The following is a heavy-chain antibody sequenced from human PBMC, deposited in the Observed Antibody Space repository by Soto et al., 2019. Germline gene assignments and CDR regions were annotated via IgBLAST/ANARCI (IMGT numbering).Heavy chain of an antibody. Sequence: PGGSLRLSCAASGFTFSSYAMSWVRQAPGKGLEWVSAISGSGGSTYYADSVKGRFTISRDNSKNTLYLQMNSLRAEDTAVYYCASSKDIVLMVYADYYYYGMDVWGQGTKVTVSS. V-gene: IGHV3-23*01. CDR3: ASSKDIVLMVYADYYYYGMDV. J-gene: IGHJ6*02. D-gene: IGHD2-8*01. CDR1: GFTFSSYA. CDR2: ISGSGGST.